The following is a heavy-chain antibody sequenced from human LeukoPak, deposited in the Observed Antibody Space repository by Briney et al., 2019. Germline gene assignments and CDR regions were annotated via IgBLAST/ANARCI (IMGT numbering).Heavy chain of an antibody. CDR1: GFTFSSYA. CDR3: AKGDYDYVWGSSIAPDY. J-gene: IGHJ4*02. CDR2: ISGSGGST. V-gene: IGHV3-23*01. D-gene: IGHD3-16*01. Sequence: GGSLRLSCAASGFTFSSYAMSWVRQAPGNGLEWVSAISGSGGSTYYADSVKGRFTISRDNSKNTLYLQMNSLRAEDTAVYYCAKGDYDYVWGSSIAPDYWGQGTLVTVSS.